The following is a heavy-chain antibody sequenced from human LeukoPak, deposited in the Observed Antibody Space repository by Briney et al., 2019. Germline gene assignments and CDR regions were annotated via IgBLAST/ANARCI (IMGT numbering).Heavy chain of an antibody. J-gene: IGHJ6*03. V-gene: IGHV5-51*01. D-gene: IGHD3-16*01. Sequence: HGESLKISCKGSGYSFTSYWIDWVRQMPGKGLEWMGIIYPGDSDTRYSPFFQGQVTISADKSISTAYLQWSSLKASDTAMYYCARHRSRWGVPYYYYMDVWGKGTTVTVSS. CDR3: ARHRSRWGVPYYYYMDV. CDR2: IYPGDSDT. CDR1: GYSFTSYW.